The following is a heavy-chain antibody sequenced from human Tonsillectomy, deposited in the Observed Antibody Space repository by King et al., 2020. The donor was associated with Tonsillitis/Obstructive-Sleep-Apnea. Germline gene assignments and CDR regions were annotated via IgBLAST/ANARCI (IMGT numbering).Heavy chain of an antibody. J-gene: IGHJ6*02. CDR2: INPNSGGT. V-gene: IGHV1-2*04. CDR1: GYTFSGYY. CDR3: VLQGTYYFYGMDV. Sequence: QLVQSGAEVKKPGASVKVSCKASGYTFSGYYIHWVRQAPGQGFEWMGWINPNSGGTHYAQKFQGWVTMTRDTSISRDTSISTAYMELSRLRYDDTATYYFVLQGTYYFYGMDVWGHGTTVTVSS.